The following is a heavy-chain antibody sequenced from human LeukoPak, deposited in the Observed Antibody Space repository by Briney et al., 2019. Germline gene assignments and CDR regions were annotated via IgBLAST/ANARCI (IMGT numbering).Heavy chain of an antibody. J-gene: IGHJ4*02. CDR2: INPSGGST. CDR1: GYTFTSYY. CDR3: AREALTYYFDY. V-gene: IGHV1-46*01. Sequence: ASVKVSCKASGYTFTSYYTHWVRQAPGQGLEWMGIINPSGGSTSYAQKFQGRVTMTRDTSTSTVYMELSSLRSEDTAVYYCAREALTYYFDYWGQGTLVTVSS. D-gene: IGHD4/OR15-4a*01.